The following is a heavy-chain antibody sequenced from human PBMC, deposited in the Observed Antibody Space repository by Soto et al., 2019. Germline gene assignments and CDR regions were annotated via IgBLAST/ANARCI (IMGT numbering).Heavy chain of an antibody. CDR3: LVTTSAFAI. Sequence: EVQLAESGGDLAQPGGSLRLSCAASGFTLSNFWVNWVRQPPGKGLEWVANIKQGGIEKNYVDSVKGRFTISRDDTKNSLFLQMNNLRAEDTAIYYCLVTTSAFAIWGRGTTVPVSS. V-gene: IGHV3-7*01. CDR1: GFTLSNFW. J-gene: IGHJ3*02. D-gene: IGHD4-17*01. CDR2: IKQGGIEK.